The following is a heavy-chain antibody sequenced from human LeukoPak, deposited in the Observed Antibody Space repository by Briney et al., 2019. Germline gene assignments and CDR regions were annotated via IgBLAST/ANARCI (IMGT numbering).Heavy chain of an antibody. D-gene: IGHD1-14*01. CDR1: GGSISSSSYY. CDR3: ATGDYYYYYMDV. J-gene: IGHJ6*03. CDR2: IYYSGST. V-gene: IGHV4-39*07. Sequence: SETLSLTCTVSGGSISSSSYYWGWIRQPPGKGLEWIGSIYYSGSTYYNPSLKSRATISVDTSKNQFSLKLSSVTAADTAVYYCATGDYYYYYMDVWGKGTTVTVSS.